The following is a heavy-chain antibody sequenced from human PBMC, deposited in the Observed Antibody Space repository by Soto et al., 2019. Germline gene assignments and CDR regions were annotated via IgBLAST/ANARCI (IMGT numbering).Heavy chain of an antibody. CDR2: IYYSGST. Sequence: PSETLSLTCTVSGGSISSYYWSWIRQPPGKGLEWIGYIYYSGSTNYNPSLKSRVTISVDTSKNQFSLKLSSVTAADTAVYYCARDYQNRRSMTTVTSNDYYYYYMDVWGKGTTVTVSS. CDR1: GGSISSYY. D-gene: IGHD4-17*01. V-gene: IGHV4-59*13. CDR3: ARDYQNRRSMTTVTSNDYYYYYMDV. J-gene: IGHJ6*03.